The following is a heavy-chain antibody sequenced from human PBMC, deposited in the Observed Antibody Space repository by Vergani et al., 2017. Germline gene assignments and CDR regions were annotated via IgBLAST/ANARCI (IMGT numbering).Heavy chain of an antibody. CDR3: TRQYYYYYDMDV. J-gene: IGHJ6*03. V-gene: IGHV4-34*01. CDR1: GGSFSGYY. Sequence: QVQLQQWGAGLLKPSETLSLTCAVYGGSFSGYYCNWIRHPQGKGLEWIGEINHSGSTNYNPSLKSRVTISVDTSKNQFSLKLSSPTAADTAVYYCTRQYYYYYDMDVWGKGTTVTVSS. CDR2: INHSGST.